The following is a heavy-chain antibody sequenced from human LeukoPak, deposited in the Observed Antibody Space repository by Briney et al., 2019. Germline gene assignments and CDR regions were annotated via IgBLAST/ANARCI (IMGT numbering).Heavy chain of an antibody. D-gene: IGHD2-2*01. CDR3: AGGRWDVVVPAAIDY. V-gene: IGHV3-53*01. J-gene: IGHJ4*02. CDR1: GFTVSSNY. CDR2: IYSGGST. Sequence: GESLRLSCAASGFTVSSNYMSWVRQAPGKGLEWVSVIYSGGSTSYADSVKGRFTISRDNSKNTLYLQMNSLRAEDTAVYYCAGGRWDVVVPAAIDYWGQGTLVTVSS.